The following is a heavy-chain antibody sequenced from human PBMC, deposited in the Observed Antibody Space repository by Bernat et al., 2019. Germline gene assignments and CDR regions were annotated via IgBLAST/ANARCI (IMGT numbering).Heavy chain of an antibody. D-gene: IGHD2-8*01. CDR2: SISKSGGGTT. Sequence: EGKRGEEGGRGGKKGGSLRREGAEGGGRGRKGWMTWVRQAPGKGGEGGGGSISKSGGGTTEYGEPGKGRFTISRDDSKNTVYLQMNSLKSEDTALYYCTMHSTEWSFDIWGQGTMVTVSS. CDR1: GGRGRKGW. CDR3: TMHSTEWSFDI. J-gene: IGHJ3*02. V-gene: IGHV3-15*01.